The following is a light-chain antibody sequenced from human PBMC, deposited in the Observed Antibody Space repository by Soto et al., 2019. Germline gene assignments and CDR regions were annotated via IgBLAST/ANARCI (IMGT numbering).Light chain of an antibody. J-gene: IGKJ5*01. CDR1: QDVTTN. V-gene: IGKV3-15*01. Sequence: EIRMTQFPATLSASPWEGATLSCRAGQDVTTNFAWYQLKRGQPPRLLIYDISTRTTGIPARFSGSGSGTEFTLTISGLQSEDFALYFCQQYNNWPFSFGQGTRLEIK. CDR3: QQYNNWPFS. CDR2: DIS.